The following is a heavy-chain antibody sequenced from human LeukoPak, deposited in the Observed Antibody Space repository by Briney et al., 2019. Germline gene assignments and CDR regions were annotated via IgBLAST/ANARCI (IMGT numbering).Heavy chain of an antibody. V-gene: IGHV3-15*01. CDR3: TTVGLIAIDAFDI. D-gene: IGHD2/OR15-2a*01. CDR2: IKSKTDGGTT. CDR1: GFTFSSYA. Sequence: GGSLRLSCAASGFTFSSYAMSWVRQAPGKGLEWVGRIKSKTDGGTTDYAAPVKGRFTISRDDSKNTLYLQMNSLKTEDTAAYYCTTVGLIAIDAFDIWGQGTMVTVSS. J-gene: IGHJ3*02.